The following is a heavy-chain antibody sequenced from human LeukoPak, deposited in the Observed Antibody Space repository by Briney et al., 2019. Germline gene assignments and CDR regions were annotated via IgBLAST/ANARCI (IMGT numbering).Heavy chain of an antibody. CDR2: IYYSGST. CDR1: GGSISSYY. V-gene: IGHV4-59*01. Sequence: PSETLSLTCTVSGGSISSYYWSWIRQPPGKGLEWIGYIYYSGSTNYNPSLKSRVTISVDTSKNQFSLKLSSVTAADTAVYYCARGGGVAWYDSSGANSDAFDIWGQGTMVTVSS. CDR3: ARGGGVAWYDSSGANSDAFDI. J-gene: IGHJ3*02. D-gene: IGHD3-22*01.